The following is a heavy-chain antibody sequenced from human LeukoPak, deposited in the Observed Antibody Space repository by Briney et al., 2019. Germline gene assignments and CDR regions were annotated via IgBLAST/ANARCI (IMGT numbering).Heavy chain of an antibody. V-gene: IGHV3-23*01. CDR3: AKDSDYYDRSGYLDY. CDR1: GFSFSYDV. CDR2: INGSGNIT. J-gene: IGHJ4*02. D-gene: IGHD3-22*01. Sequence: GFLRLCCAASGFSFSYDVITLGRHAPGEGLELVSVINGSGNITYYADFGKGPITISRDNSKNTLYLQMHSLRAEDTAVYYCAKDSDYYDRSGYLDYWGQGTLVTVSS.